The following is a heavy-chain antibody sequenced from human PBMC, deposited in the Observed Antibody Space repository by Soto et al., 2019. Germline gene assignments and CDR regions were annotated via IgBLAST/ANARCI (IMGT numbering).Heavy chain of an antibody. J-gene: IGHJ6*02. CDR1: GGTFSSYT. Sequence: QVQLVQSGAEVKKPGSSVKVSCKASGGTFSSYTISWVRQAPGQGLEWMGRIIPILGIANYAQKFQGRVTITADKSTSTAYMELSSLRAEDTAVYYCARFRGSYGMDVWGQGTTVTVSS. CDR3: ARFRGSYGMDV. V-gene: IGHV1-69*02. D-gene: IGHD3-10*01. CDR2: IIPILGIA.